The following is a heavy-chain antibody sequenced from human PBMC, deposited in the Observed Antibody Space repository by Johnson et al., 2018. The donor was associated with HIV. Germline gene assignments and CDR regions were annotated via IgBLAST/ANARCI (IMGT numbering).Heavy chain of an antibody. D-gene: IGHD3-10*01. CDR2: ISGSGGST. CDR3: ARSPGEADAFDI. V-gene: IGHV3-23*04. CDR1: AFTFSSND. Sequence: EVQLVESGGGLVQPGGSLRLSCGASAFTFSSNDMKWVRQAPGKGLEWVSAISGSGGSTYYADSVKGRFTISRDNSKNTLYLQMNSLRAEDTAMYYCARSPGEADAFDIWGQGTMVTVSS. J-gene: IGHJ3*02.